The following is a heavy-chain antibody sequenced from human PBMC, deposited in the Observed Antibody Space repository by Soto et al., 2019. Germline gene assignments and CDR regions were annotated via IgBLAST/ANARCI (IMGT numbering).Heavy chain of an antibody. CDR1: GGSISSGGYY. V-gene: IGHV4-31*01. Sequence: QVQLQESGPGLVKPSQTLTLTCTVSGGSISSGGYYWSWIRQHPGKGLEWIGHISDSGNTYYNPSRKSLVTISVDTSKNHFSLNLSAVTAADTAVYYCARTTFYDIFTAYYSLFDYWGQGTLVTVSS. CDR3: ARTTFYDIFTAYYSLFDY. J-gene: IGHJ4*02. CDR2: ISDSGNT. D-gene: IGHD3-9*01.